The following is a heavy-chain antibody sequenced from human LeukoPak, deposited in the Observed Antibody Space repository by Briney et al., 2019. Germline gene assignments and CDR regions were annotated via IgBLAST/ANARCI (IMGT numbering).Heavy chain of an antibody. V-gene: IGHV3-7*01. CDR1: GSTFSNYW. CDR3: ARDDSPTLTGPAYYDAFDI. CDR2: IRRDGSQR. J-gene: IGHJ3*02. Sequence: PGGSLRLSCAASGSTFSNYWMTWVRQAPGKGLEWVANIRRDGSQRHYVDSVKGRFTISRDNAKNSLSLQMNSLRAEDTAIYYCARDDSPTLTGPAYYDAFDIWGQGIMVTVSS. D-gene: IGHD4-11*01.